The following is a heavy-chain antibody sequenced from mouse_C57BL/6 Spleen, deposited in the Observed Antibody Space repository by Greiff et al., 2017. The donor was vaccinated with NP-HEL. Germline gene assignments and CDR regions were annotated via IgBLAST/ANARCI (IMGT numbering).Heavy chain of an antibody. CDR3: AREGGSPPYYFDY. Sequence: QVQLQQPGAELVRPGTSVKLSCKASGYTFTSYWMHWVKQRPGQGLEWIGVIDPSDSYTNYNQKFKGKATLTVDTSSSTAYMQLSSLTSEDSAVYYCAREGGSPPYYFDYWGQGTTLTVSS. V-gene: IGHV1-59*01. CDR1: GYTFTSYW. J-gene: IGHJ2*01. CDR2: IDPSDSYT.